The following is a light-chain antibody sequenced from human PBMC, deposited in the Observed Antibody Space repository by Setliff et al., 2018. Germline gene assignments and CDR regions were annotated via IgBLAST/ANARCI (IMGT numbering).Light chain of an antibody. CDR1: SSDVGSYDL. V-gene: IGLV2-23*01. CDR3: YSYAGIRTSYV. J-gene: IGLJ1*01. CDR2: EGS. Sequence: QSALAQPASVSGSPGQSITISCTGTSSDVGSYDLVSWYQQHPGKAPKLMIYEGSQRPSGVSNRFSGSMSGNTVSLTISGLQAEDEADYYCYSYAGIRTSYVFGTGTKVTVL.